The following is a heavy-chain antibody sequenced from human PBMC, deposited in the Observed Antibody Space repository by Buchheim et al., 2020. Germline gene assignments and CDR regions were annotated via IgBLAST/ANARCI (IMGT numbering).Heavy chain of an antibody. J-gene: IGHJ4*02. CDR3: AKDGDTAMAQIDY. CDR2: ISYDGSNK. D-gene: IGHD5-18*01. CDR1: GFTFSSYG. V-gene: IGHV3-30*18. Sequence: QVQLVESGGGVVQPGRSLRLSCAASGFTFSSYGMHWVRQAPGKGLEWVAVISYDGSNKYYADSVKGRFTISRDNSKNKLYLQMSSLRAEDTAVYYCAKDGDTAMAQIDYWGQGTL.